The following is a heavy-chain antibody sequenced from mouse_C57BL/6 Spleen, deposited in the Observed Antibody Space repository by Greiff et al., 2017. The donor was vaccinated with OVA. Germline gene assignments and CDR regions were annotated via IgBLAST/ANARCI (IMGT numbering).Heavy chain of an antibody. V-gene: IGHV5-12*01. J-gene: IGHJ2*01. CDR3: ARQAYITTVVYFDY. D-gene: IGHD1-1*01. CDR1: GFTFSDYY. CDR2: ISNGGGST. Sequence: EVKLMESGGGLVQPGGSLKLSCAASGFTFSDYYMYWVRQTPEKRLEWVAYISNGGGSTYYPDTVKGRFTISRDNAKNTLYLQMSRLKSEDTAMYYCARQAYITTVVYFDYWGQGTTLTVSS.